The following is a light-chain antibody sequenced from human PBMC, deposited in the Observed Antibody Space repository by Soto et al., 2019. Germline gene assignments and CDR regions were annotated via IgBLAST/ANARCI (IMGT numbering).Light chain of an antibody. J-gene: IGKJ1*01. CDR1: QSIVRW. V-gene: IGKV1-5*01. CDR2: DAS. CDR3: QRYHNYRT. Sequence: DIQMPQSPSTLSASIGDRVTISCRASQSIVRWLAWYQQKPGKAPNLLIYDASNLESGVPSRFSGSGSGTEFTLTISSLQPDDFATYYCQRYHNYRTFGQGTKVDIK.